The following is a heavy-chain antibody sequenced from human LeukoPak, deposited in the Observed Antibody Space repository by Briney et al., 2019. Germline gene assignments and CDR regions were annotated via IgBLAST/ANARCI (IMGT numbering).Heavy chain of an antibody. V-gene: IGHV1-46*01. D-gene: IGHD1-26*01. Sequence: EASVKVSCKASGYTFTGNYIHWVRQAPGQGLEWMGIFRPSGTTTVYPLELQGRVTLTRDTSTSTVYMELSSLTSADTAVYFCARESGGRTGGKTFDYWGQGTLVTVSS. CDR2: FRPSGTTT. J-gene: IGHJ4*02. CDR1: GYTFTGNY. CDR3: ARESGGRTGGKTFDY.